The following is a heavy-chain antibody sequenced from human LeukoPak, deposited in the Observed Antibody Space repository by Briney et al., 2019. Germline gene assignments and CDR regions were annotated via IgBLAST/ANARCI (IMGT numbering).Heavy chain of an antibody. CDR3: ARGKSGSYDYFDY. D-gene: IGHD1-26*01. CDR2: ISYDGSNK. Sequence: GGSLRLACAASGFTFSSYAMDWVRQAPGKGLGWVAVISYDGSNKYYADSVKGRFTISRDNSKNTRYLQMNSLRAEDTAVYYCARGKSGSYDYFDYWGQGTLVTVSS. V-gene: IGHV3-30*04. CDR1: GFTFSSYA. J-gene: IGHJ4*02.